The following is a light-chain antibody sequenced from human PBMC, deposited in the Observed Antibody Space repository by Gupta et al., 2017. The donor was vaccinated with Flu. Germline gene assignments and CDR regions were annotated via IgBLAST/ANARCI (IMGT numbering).Light chain of an antibody. J-gene: IGKJ5*01. V-gene: IGKV3D-20*01. CDR1: QSVTNNY. Sequence: TLSLSPGERATLSCGASQSVTNNYLGWYQQKPGLAPRLLIYDVRIRATGNPERFTGSGSGTDFTLTISRLEPEDFAVYYCQQYANSPLTFGQGTRLDIK. CDR3: QQYANSPLT. CDR2: DVR.